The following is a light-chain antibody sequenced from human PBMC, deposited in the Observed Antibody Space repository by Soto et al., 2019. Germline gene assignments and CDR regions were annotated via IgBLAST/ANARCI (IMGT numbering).Light chain of an antibody. V-gene: IGKV1-5*01. CDR2: DAS. CDR3: QQYYSYWT. CDR1: QSISSW. Sequence: DIQMTQSPSTLSASVCDRVTITCRASQSISSWLAWYQQQPGKAPKLLIYDASSLESGVPSRFSGSGSETEFTLAISSLQPDDSATYYCQQYYSYWTFGQGTKVDI. J-gene: IGKJ1*01.